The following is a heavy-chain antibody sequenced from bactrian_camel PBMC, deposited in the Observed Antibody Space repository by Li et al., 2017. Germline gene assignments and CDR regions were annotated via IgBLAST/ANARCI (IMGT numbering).Heavy chain of an antibody. V-gene: IGHV3S53*01. J-gene: IGHJ4*01. CDR1: GYPYTDAC. D-gene: IGHD6*01. Sequence: QLVESGGGSVQAGGSLRLSCTVSGYPYTDACMAWFRQAPEKEREAVAAIGRYGMESYADSVKGRFAISKDSAKNSLYLQMNTLKPEDTAMYFCAADWGGSNCLGRGYQYWGQGTQVTVS. CDR3: AADWGGSNCLGRGYQY. CDR2: IGRYGME.